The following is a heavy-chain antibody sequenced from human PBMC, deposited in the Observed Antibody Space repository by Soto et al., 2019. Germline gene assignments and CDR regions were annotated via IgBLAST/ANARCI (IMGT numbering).Heavy chain of an antibody. Sequence: GGSLRLSCEASGFTFSDHAMSWVRRAPGKGLEWVAAISDSVHGAVYADSVKGRFAISRDNSKNTLYLQMNSLRGEDTGVYYCARDPGRAWSARIFDFWGQGTVVTVSS. J-gene: IGHJ4*02. D-gene: IGHD6-19*01. CDR1: GFTFSDHA. CDR2: ISDSVHGA. V-gene: IGHV3-23*01. CDR3: ARDPGRAWSARIFDF.